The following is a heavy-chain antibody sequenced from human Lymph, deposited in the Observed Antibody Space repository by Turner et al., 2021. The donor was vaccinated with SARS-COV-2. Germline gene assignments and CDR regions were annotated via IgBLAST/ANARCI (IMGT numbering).Heavy chain of an antibody. J-gene: IGHJ4*02. Sequence: VQLMQPGAEVKKRRPSVKVSCQASGATFSSYAISRVRQAPGQGLEWMGRIIPMLDIANYAQKYQGRVTITADKSTSTDYMKLSSLRSEDTAVYYCARDVTGPLGYWGQGTLVTVSS. D-gene: IGHD1-20*01. CDR1: GATFSSYA. CDR2: IIPMLDIA. CDR3: ARDVTGPLGY. V-gene: IGHV1-69*10.